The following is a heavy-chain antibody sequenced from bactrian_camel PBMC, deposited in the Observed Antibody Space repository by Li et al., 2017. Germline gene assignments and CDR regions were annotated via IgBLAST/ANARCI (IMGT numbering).Heavy chain of an antibody. CDR1: GYKHTTYC. Sequence: HVQLVESGGGSVQAGGSLTLSCSVPGYKHTTYCAGWLRQAPGKEREGVAVIDRTGTTKYADSVKGRFTISQDNAENMLYLQMNSLKTEDTAVYYCAVGYSDYDARCPVGLHTWARGPRSPSP. V-gene: IGHV3S53*01. CDR2: IDRTGTT. CDR3: AVGYSDYDARCPVGLHT. J-gene: IGHJ4*01. D-gene: IGHD4*01.